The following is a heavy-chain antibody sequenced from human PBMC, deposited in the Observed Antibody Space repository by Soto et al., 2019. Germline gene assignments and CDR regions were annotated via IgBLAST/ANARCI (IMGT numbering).Heavy chain of an antibody. Sequence: QVQLQESGPGLVKPSETLSLTCTVSGVSISTYYWTWIRQPPGKGLEWIGQVFYSGNTNYNPSLKSRVTISVDASRNQFSLRLSSVTAADTAMYYCASRDYNDAFDIGGQGTLVTVSS. CDR3: ASRDYNDAFDI. CDR2: VFYSGNT. V-gene: IGHV4-59*01. J-gene: IGHJ3*02. D-gene: IGHD4-4*01. CDR1: GVSISTYY.